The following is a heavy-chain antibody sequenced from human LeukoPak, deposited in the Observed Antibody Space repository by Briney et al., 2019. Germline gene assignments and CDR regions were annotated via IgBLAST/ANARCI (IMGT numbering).Heavy chain of an antibody. CDR3: ARGLQDY. CDR1: GGFFSGYY. CDR2: INHSGST. J-gene: IGHJ4*02. V-gene: IGHV4-34*01. Sequence: PSETLSLTCAVYGGFFSGYYWSWIRQPPGKGLEWIGEINHSGSTNYNPSLKSRVTISVDTSKNQFSLKLSSVTAADTAVYYCARGLQDYWGQGTLVTVSS.